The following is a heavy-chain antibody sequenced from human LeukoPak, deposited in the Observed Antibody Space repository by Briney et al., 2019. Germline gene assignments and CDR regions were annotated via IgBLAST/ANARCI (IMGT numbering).Heavy chain of an antibody. J-gene: IGHJ4*02. CDR1: GFTFSSYG. CDR3: AKLYDSSGYYYFDY. CDR2: ISYDGSNK. D-gene: IGHD3-22*01. V-gene: IGHV3-30*18. Sequence: GGSLRLSCAASGFTFSSYGMHWVRQAPGKGLEGVAVISYDGSNKYYADSVKGRFTISRDNSKNTLYLQMNSLRAEDTAVYYCAKLYDSSGYYYFDYWGQGTLVTVSS.